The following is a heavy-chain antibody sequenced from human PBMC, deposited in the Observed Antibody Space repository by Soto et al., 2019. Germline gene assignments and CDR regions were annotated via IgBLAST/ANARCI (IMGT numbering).Heavy chain of an antibody. D-gene: IGHD4-17*01. V-gene: IGHV1-69*04. J-gene: IGHJ5*02. Sequence: GASVKVSCKASGYTFTSYGFSWVRQAPGQGLEWMGRIIPMFGIASYAQNFQGRVTITADKSTSTAYMELSSLRSEDTAVYYCARGLTSEWFDPWGQGTLVTVSS. CDR3: ARGLTSEWFDP. CDR2: IIPMFGIA. CDR1: GYTFTSYG.